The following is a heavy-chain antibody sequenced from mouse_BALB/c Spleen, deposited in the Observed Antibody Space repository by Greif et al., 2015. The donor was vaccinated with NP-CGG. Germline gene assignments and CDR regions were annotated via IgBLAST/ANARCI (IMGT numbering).Heavy chain of an antibody. Sequence: LEESGAELAKPGASVKMSCKASGYTFTSYWMHWVKQRPGQGLEWIGYINPSTGYTEYNQKFKDKATLAADKSSSTAYMQLSSLTSEDSAVYYCARNYAMDYWGQGTSVTVSS. V-gene: IGHV1-7*01. CDR2: INPSTGYT. CDR3: ARNYAMDY. CDR1: GYTFTSYW. J-gene: IGHJ4*01.